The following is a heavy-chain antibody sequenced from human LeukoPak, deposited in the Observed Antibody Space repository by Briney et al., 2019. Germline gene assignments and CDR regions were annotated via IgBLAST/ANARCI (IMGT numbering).Heavy chain of an antibody. CDR2: ISGSGGRT. CDR1: GFIFSSYG. CDR3: AKEVGYYGSGSLEAYYYMDV. D-gene: IGHD3-10*01. Sequence: GGSLRLSCAASGFIFSSYGMNWVRQAPGKGLAWVSAISGSGGRTDYADSVKGRFTISRDNSKNTLYLQMNSLRAEDTAVYYCAKEVGYYGSGSLEAYYYMDVWGKGTTVTISS. J-gene: IGHJ6*03. V-gene: IGHV3-23*01.